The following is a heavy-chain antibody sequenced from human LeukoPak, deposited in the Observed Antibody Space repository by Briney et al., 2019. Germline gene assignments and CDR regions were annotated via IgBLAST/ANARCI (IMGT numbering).Heavy chain of an antibody. V-gene: IGHV3-74*01. CDR3: ARTTSGPEI. J-gene: IGHJ4*02. Sequence: GGSLRLTCAASGFSLSSHWMHWVRQGPGKRLEWVSRISGDGRTTNYADSVKGRFTISKDNAKSMVYLQMDSLRVDDTAVYYCARTTSGPEIWGQGTLVTVSS. D-gene: IGHD2-15*01. CDR1: GFSLSSHW. CDR2: ISGDGRTT.